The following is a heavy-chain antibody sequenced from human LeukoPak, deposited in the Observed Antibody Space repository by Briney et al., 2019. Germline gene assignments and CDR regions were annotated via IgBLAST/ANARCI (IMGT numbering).Heavy chain of an antibody. CDR1: GGSISSGDYY. V-gene: IGHV4-30-4*01. J-gene: IGHJ4*02. D-gene: IGHD2-21*02. CDR3: AKVFCGGDCHVDF. CDR2: IYYSGST. Sequence: SQTLSLTCTVSGGSISSGDYYWSWIRQPPGKGLEWIGYIYYSGSTYYNPSLKSRLTISVDTSKNQFSLRLNSVTAADTAVYYCAKVFCGGDCHVDFWGRGTLVTVSS.